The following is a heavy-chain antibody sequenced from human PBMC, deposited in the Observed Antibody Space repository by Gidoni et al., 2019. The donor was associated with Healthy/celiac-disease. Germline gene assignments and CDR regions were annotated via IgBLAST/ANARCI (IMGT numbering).Heavy chain of an antibody. V-gene: IGHV4-34*01. CDR2: INHSGST. Sequence: QVQLQQWGAGLLKPSETLSLTCAVYGGSFSGYYWSWCRQPPGKGLEWIVEINHSGSTNYHPSLKSRVTISVDTSKNQFSLKLSSVTAADTAVYYCARAHPLGIWYFDLWGRGTLVTVSS. J-gene: IGHJ2*01. CDR1: GGSFSGYY. D-gene: IGHD7-27*01. CDR3: ARAHPLGIWYFDL.